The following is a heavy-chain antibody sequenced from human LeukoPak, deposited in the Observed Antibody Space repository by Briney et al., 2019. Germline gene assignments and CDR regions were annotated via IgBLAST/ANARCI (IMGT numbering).Heavy chain of an antibody. Sequence: GASVKVSCKASGYTFTSYDINWVRQATGQGLEWMGWMNPNSGNTGYAQKFQGRVTITRNTSISTAYMELSSLRSEDTAVYYCARARSRWSWYSSSWYGSPQDYYYYYMDVWGKGTTVTVSS. D-gene: IGHD6-13*01. CDR2: MNPNSGNT. V-gene: IGHV1-8*03. J-gene: IGHJ6*03. CDR3: ARARSRWSWYSSSWYGSPQDYYYYYMDV. CDR1: GYTFTSYD.